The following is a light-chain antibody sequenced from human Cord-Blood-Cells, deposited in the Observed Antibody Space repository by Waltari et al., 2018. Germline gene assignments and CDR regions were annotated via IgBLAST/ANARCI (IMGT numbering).Light chain of an antibody. CDR3: CSYAGSYTSWV. J-gene: IGLJ3*02. CDR1: SSDVGGYNY. CDR2: DVS. Sequence: QSALTQPRSVSGSPGQPVTISCTGTSSDVGGYNYVSWYQQHPGKAPKLMIYDVSKRPSGVPDRFSGSKSGNTASLTISGLLAEDEADYYCCSYAGSYTSWVFGGGTKLTVL. V-gene: IGLV2-11*01.